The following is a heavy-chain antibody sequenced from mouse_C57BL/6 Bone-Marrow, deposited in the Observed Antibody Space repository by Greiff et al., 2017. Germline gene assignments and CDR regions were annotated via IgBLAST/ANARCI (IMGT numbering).Heavy chain of an antibody. CDR1: GFTFSSYG. CDR3: ARLTTVVDAMDY. J-gene: IGHJ4*01. Sequence: EVKLVESGGDLVKPGGSLKLSCAASGFTFSSYGMSWVRQTPDKRLEWVATISSGGSYTYYPDSVKGRFTISRDNAKNTLYLQVSSLKSEDTAMYYCARLTTVVDAMDYWGQGTSVTVSS. D-gene: IGHD1-1*01. V-gene: IGHV5-6*01. CDR2: ISSGGSYT.